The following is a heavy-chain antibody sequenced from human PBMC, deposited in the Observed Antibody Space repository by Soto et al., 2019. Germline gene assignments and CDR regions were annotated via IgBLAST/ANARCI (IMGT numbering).Heavy chain of an antibody. CDR1: GGTFSSYA. Sequence: GASVKVSCKASGGTFSSYAISWVRQAPGQGLEWMGGIIPIFGTANYAQKFQGRVTITADESTSTAYMELSSLRSEDTAVYYCAAPGTTVTTYGNYGMDVWGQGTTVTVYS. J-gene: IGHJ6*02. CDR2: IIPIFGTA. D-gene: IGHD4-17*01. V-gene: IGHV1-69*13. CDR3: AAPGTTVTTYGNYGMDV.